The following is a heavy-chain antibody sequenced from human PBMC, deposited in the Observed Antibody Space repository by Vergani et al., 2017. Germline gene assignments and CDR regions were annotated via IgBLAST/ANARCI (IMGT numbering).Heavy chain of an antibody. D-gene: IGHD6-19*01. Sequence: QVQLQESGPGLVKSSETLSLTCSVSFDSIRNLSCNWIRQPPGKGLEWIGSIHYSENTNYNPPLKTRVTISVDTSKNQFSLTLTSVTAADTAVYYCASDTHSGQRADRWGQGILVTVTS. J-gene: IGHJ5*02. CDR1: FDSIRNLS. CDR2: IHYSENT. V-gene: IGHV4-59*11. CDR3: ASDTHSGQRADR.